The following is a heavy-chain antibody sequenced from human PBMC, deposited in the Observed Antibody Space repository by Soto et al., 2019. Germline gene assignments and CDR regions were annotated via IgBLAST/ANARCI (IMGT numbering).Heavy chain of an antibody. J-gene: IGHJ6*02. V-gene: IGHV5-51*03. D-gene: IGHD3-10*01. CDR3: ARAMVRGKNYYGVDV. Sequence: EVQLAQSGAEVKKPGESLKISCKGSGYSFTNYWIGWVRQMPGKGLEWMGIIYPGDSDTRYSPSFQGQVTISADKSISTAYLQWSSLKASDTAMYYCARAMVRGKNYYGVDVWGQGTTVTVSS. CDR1: GYSFTNYW. CDR2: IYPGDSDT.